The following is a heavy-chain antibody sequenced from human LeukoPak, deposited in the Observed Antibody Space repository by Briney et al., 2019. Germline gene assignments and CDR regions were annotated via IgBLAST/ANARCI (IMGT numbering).Heavy chain of an antibody. V-gene: IGHV4-61*02. Sequence: SQTLSLTCTVFGGSISSGSYYWSWIRQPAGKGLEWIGRIYTSGSTNYNPSLKSRVTISVDTSKNQFSLKLSSVTAADTAVYYCARETDDSSGYSYPYYYYGMDVWGQGTTVTVSS. CDR3: ARETDDSSGYSYPYYYYGMDV. CDR2: IYTSGST. CDR1: GGSISSGSYY. J-gene: IGHJ6*02. D-gene: IGHD3-22*01.